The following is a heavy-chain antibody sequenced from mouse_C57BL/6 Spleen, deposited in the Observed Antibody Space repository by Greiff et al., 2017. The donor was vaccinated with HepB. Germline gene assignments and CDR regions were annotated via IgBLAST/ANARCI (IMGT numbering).Heavy chain of an antibody. J-gene: IGHJ4*01. CDR2: ISDGGSYT. V-gene: IGHV5-4*01. CDR1: GFTFSSYA. D-gene: IGHD2-1*01. Sequence: DVQLVESGGGLVKPGGSLKLSCAASGFTFSSYAMSWVRQTPEKRLEWVATISDGGSYTYYPDNVKGRFTISRDNAKNNLYLQMSHLKSEDTAMYYCARDRGNYVGYYAMDYWGQGTSVTVSS. CDR3: ARDRGNYVGYYAMDY.